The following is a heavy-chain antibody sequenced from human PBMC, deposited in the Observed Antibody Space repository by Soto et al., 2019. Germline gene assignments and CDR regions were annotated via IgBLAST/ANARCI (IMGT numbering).Heavy chain of an antibody. V-gene: IGHV3-7*03. D-gene: IGHD3-22*01. Sequence: GSLRLSCADSGFTFVSYWISGFRHSPLKWLEWVANIKQDGSEKYYVDSVKGRFTISRDNAKNSLYLQMKSLRAEDTAVYYCARGDVSSGYCPHWGQGTLVTVSS. CDR1: GFTFVSYW. CDR3: ARGDVSSGYCPH. CDR2: IKQDGSEK. J-gene: IGHJ4*02.